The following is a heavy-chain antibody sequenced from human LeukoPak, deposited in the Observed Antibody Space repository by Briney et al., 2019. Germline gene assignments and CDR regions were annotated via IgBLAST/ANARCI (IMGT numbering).Heavy chain of an antibody. CDR2: IRYDGSNK. V-gene: IGHV3-30*02. CDR1: GFTFSSYG. CDR3: AKGRDYYYDSSGSSDY. J-gene: IGHJ4*02. Sequence: GGSLRLSCAASGFTFSSYGMHWVRQAPGKGLEWVAFIRYDGSNKYYADSVKGRFTISRDNSKNTLYLQMNSLRAEDTAVYYCAKGRDYYYDSSGSSDYWGQGTLVTVSS. D-gene: IGHD3-22*01.